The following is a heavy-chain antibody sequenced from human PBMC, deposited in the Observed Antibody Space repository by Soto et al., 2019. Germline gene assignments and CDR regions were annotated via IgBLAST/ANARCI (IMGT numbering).Heavy chain of an antibody. CDR1: GFTFSSYS. CDR3: ASSPNYYDSTGYYTGYAFDI. Sequence: PGGSLRLSCAASGFTFSSYSMNWVRQAPGKGLEWVSSISSSSSYIYYADSVKGRFTISRDNAKNSLYLQMNSLRAEDTAVYYCASSPNYYDSTGYYTGYAFDIWGQGRMVTVSS. CDR2: ISSSSSYI. V-gene: IGHV3-21*01. J-gene: IGHJ3*02. D-gene: IGHD3-22*01.